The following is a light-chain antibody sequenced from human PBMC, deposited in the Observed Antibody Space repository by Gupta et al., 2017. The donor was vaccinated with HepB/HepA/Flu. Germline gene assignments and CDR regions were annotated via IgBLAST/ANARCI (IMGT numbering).Light chain of an antibody. CDR2: DAS. CDR1: QSVSRY. V-gene: IGKV3-11*01. Sequence: EIVLTQSPVTLSLSPGERATLSCRASQSVSRYLAWYQQKHGQPPSLLVFDASNRATGVPARFSGSGSGTDFTLTISSLEPEDFAVYYCQQRINWPLTFGGGTRVEIK. J-gene: IGKJ4*01. CDR3: QQRINWPLT.